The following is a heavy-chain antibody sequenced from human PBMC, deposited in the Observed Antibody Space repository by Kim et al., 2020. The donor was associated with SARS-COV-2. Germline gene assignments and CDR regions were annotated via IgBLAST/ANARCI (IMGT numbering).Heavy chain of an antibody. CDR3: ARSVRMSLSNPRDGSVDGSGSYPIYNWFDP. Sequence: SQTLSLTCAISGDSVSSNSAAWNWIRQSPSRGLEWLGRTYYRSKWYNDYAVSVKSRITINPDTSKNQFSLQLNSVTPEDTAVYYCARSVRMSLSNPRDGSVDGSGSYPIYNWFDPWGQGTLVTVSS. CDR2: TYYRSKWYN. D-gene: IGHD3-10*01. CDR1: GDSVSSNSAA. J-gene: IGHJ5*02. V-gene: IGHV6-1*01.